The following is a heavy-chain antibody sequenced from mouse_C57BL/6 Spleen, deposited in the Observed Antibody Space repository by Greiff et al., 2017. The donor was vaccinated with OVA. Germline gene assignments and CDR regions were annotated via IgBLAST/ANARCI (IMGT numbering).Heavy chain of an antibody. J-gene: IGHJ3*01. V-gene: IGHV5-9*01. CDR1: GFTFSSYT. CDR3: ARHFNWDWGFAY. D-gene: IGHD4-1*02. CDR2: ISGGGGNT. Sequence: EVKLVESGGGLVKPGGSLKLSCAASGFTFSSYTMSWVRQTPEKRLEWVATISGGGGNTYYPDSVKGRFTISRDNAKNTLYLQMSSLRSEDTALYYCARHFNWDWGFAYWGPGTLVTVSA.